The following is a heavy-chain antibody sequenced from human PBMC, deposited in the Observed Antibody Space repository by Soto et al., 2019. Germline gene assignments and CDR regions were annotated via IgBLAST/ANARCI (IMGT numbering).Heavy chain of an antibody. V-gene: IGHV1-46*03. CDR2: INPSGGST. J-gene: IGHJ3*02. CDR1: GYTFTSYY. Sequence: QVQLVQSGAEVKKPGASVKVSCKASGYTFTSYYMHWVRQAPGQGLEWMGIINPSGGSTSYAQKFQGRVTMTRDTSTSTVYMELSSLRSEDTAVYYCARAGFLEWLLFSPSDDAFDIWGQGTMVTVSS. D-gene: IGHD3-3*01. CDR3: ARAGFLEWLLFSPSDDAFDI.